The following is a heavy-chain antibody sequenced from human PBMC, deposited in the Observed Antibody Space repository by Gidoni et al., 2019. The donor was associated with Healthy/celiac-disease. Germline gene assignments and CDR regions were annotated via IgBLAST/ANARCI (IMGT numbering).Heavy chain of an antibody. V-gene: IGHV4-34*01. CDR3: ARRGLRFGPADLDY. D-gene: IGHD3-3*01. CDR2: INHSGST. J-gene: IGHJ4*02. Sequence: QVQLQQWGAGLLKPSETLSLTCAVYGGSFSGYYWSWIRQPPGKGLEWIGEINHSGSTNYNPSLKSRVTISVDTSKNQFSLKLSSVTAADTAVYYCARRGLRFGPADLDYWGQGTLVTVSS. CDR1: GGSFSGYY.